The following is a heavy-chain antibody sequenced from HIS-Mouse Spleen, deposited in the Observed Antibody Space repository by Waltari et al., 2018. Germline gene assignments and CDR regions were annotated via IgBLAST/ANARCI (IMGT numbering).Heavy chain of an antibody. D-gene: IGHD6-19*01. J-gene: IGHJ5*02. CDR1: GFTFSSYG. CDR2: IWYDGSNK. V-gene: IGHV3-33*01. Sequence: QVQLVESGGGVVQPGRSLRLSCAASGFTFSSYGMHWVRQAPGKGREWVAVIWYDGSNKYYADSVKGRLTISRDNSKNTLYLQMNSLRAEDTAVYYCARDRIAVAATGWFDPWGQGTLVTVSS. CDR3: ARDRIAVAATGWFDP.